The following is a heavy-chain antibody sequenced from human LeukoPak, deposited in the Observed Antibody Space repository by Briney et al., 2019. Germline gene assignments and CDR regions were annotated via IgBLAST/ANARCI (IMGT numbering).Heavy chain of an antibody. D-gene: IGHD5-18*01. CDR2: IHYSGST. Sequence: SETLSLTCNVSGGSIRSSNCYWAWIRQPPGKGLEWIGSIHYSGSTYYHPSLKSRVTISVDTSKNQFSLKLTSVTAADTAVYYCARHEDTAMVVSPFDYWGQGTLVTVSS. V-gene: IGHV4-39*01. CDR3: ARHEDTAMVVSPFDY. J-gene: IGHJ4*02. CDR1: GGSIRSSNCY.